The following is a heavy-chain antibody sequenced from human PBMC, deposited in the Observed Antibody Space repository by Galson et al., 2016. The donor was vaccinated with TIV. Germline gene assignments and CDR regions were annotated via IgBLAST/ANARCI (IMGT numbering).Heavy chain of an antibody. Sequence: SLRLSCAGSGFIFGNAWLTWVRQSPGKGLEWVGRIRSCTDDGTTDDAVPVRGRFSISRYDSRNTLYLQMNSLKAEDTGVYYCSTDYSNGWLAGGTWGQGTLVTVSS. J-gene: IGHJ5*02. CDR2: IRSCTDDGTT. CDR1: GFIFGNAW. CDR3: STDYSNGWLAGGT. D-gene: IGHD6-19*01. V-gene: IGHV3-15*01.